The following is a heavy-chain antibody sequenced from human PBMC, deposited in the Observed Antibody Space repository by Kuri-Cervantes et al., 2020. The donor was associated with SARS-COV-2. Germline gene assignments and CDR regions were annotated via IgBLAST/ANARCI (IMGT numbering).Heavy chain of an antibody. D-gene: IGHD5-24*01. J-gene: IGHJ2*01. CDR1: GFTFSDYY. CDR2: ISSSGSTI. V-gene: IGHV3-11*04. CDR3: ASLLIRSRETPYWYFDL. Sequence: GESLKISCAASGFTFSDYYMSWIRQAPGKGLEWVSYISSSGSTIYYADSVKGRFTISRDNAKNSLYLQMNSLRAEDTAVYYCASLLIRSRETPYWYFDLWGRGTLVTDSS.